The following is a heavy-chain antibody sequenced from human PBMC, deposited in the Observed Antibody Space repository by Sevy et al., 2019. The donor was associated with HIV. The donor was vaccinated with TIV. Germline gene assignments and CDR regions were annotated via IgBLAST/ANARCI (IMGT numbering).Heavy chain of an antibody. J-gene: IGHJ6*02. D-gene: IGHD2-15*01. CDR2: IKQDGSEK. V-gene: IGHV3-7*03. CDR1: GFTFSYYW. CDR3: AKGDRTFYGLDV. Sequence: GGSLRLSCAASGFTFSYYWMSWVRQAPGKGLEWVANIKQDGSEKYYVDSVKGRFTISRDNAKNSLYLQMNSLRAEDTAVYYCAKGDRTFYGLDVWGQGTTVTVSS.